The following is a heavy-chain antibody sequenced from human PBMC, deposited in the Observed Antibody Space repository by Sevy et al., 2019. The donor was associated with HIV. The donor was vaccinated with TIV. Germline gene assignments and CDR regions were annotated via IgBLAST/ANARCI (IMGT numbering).Heavy chain of an antibody. Sequence: GGSLRLSCAASGFTFSSYGMHWVRQAPGKGLEWVAVISYDGSNKYYADSVKGRFTISRDNSKNTLYLQMNSLRAEDTAVYYCAKMGPDRYGDTAAIYYYYYYYYMDVWGKGTTVTVSS. V-gene: IGHV3-30*18. CDR2: ISYDGSNK. CDR3: AKMGPDRYGDTAAIYYYYYYYYMDV. J-gene: IGHJ6*03. D-gene: IGHD5-18*01. CDR1: GFTFSSYG.